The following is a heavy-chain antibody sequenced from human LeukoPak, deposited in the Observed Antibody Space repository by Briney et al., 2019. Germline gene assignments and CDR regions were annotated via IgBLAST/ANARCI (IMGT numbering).Heavy chain of an antibody. V-gene: IGHV4-34*01. Sequence: SETLSLTCAVYGGSFSGYYWSWIRQPPGKGLEWIGEINHSGSTNYNPSLKSRVTISVDTSKNQFSLKLSSVTAADTAVYYCARHYDSSAYWYYFDYWGQGTLVTVSS. J-gene: IGHJ4*02. CDR3: ARHYDSSAYWYYFDY. CDR1: GGSFSGYY. CDR2: INHSGST. D-gene: IGHD3-22*01.